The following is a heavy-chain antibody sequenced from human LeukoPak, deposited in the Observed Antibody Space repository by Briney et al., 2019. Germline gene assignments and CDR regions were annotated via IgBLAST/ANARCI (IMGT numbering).Heavy chain of an antibody. Sequence: PSETLSLTCTVSGGSISSSSYYWGWIRQPPGKGLEWIGSIYYSGSTYYNPSLKSRVTISVDTSKNQFSLKLSSVTAADTAVYYCARTGPKLWFGELFLDYWGQGTLVTVSS. J-gene: IGHJ4*02. CDR2: IYYSGST. CDR3: ARTGPKLWFGELFLDY. CDR1: GGSISSSSYY. D-gene: IGHD3-10*01. V-gene: IGHV4-39*07.